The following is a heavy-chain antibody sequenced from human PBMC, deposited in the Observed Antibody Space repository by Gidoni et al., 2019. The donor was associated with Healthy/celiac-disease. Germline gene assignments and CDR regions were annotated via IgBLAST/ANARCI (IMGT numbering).Heavy chain of an antibody. D-gene: IGHD3-3*01. J-gene: IGHJ4*02. CDR3: ARERRRITIFGVVNVFRYFDY. CDR2: IIPIFGTA. CDR1: GGTFSSYA. V-gene: IGHV1-69*06. Sequence: QVQLVQSGAEVKKPGSSVKVSCKASGGTFSSYAISWVRQAPGQGLEWMGGIIPIFGTANYAQKFQGRVTITADKSTSTAYMELSSLRSEDTAVYYCARERRRITIFGVVNVFRYFDYWGQGTLVTVSS.